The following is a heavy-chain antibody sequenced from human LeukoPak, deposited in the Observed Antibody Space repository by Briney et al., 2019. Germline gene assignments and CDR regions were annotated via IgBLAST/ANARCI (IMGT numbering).Heavy chain of an antibody. V-gene: IGHV4-59*01. D-gene: IGHD3-9*01. J-gene: IGHJ6*03. CDR3: AKTYYDILTGYGGPYYMDV. CDR1: GGSISSYY. Sequence: PSETLSLTCTVSGGSISSYYCSWIRQPPGKGLEWIGYIYYSGSTNYNPSLKSRVTISVDTSKNQFSLKLSSVTAADTAVYYCAKTYYDILTGYGGPYYMDVWGKGTTVTVSS. CDR2: IYYSGST.